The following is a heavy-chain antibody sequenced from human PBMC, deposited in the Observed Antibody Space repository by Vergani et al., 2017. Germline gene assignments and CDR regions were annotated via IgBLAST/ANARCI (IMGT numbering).Heavy chain of an antibody. Sequence: QVQLQESGPGLVKPSETLSLTCAVSGYSISSGYYWGWIRQPPGKGLEWIGSIYHSGSTYYNPSLKSRVTISVDTSKNQFSLKLSSATAADTAVYYCARVGVRGVPVDYWGQGTLVTVSS. CDR2: IYHSGST. CDR1: GYSISSGYY. D-gene: IGHD3-10*01. CDR3: ARVGVRGVPVDY. J-gene: IGHJ4*02. V-gene: IGHV4-38-2*01.